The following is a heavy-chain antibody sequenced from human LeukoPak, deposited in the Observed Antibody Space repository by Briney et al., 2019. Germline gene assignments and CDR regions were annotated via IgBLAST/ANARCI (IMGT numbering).Heavy chain of an antibody. CDR2: ISAYNGNT. CDR3: ARSLRYSRSWTSTFDY. CDR1: GDTFTSYG. J-gene: IGHJ4*02. V-gene: IGHV1-18*01. Sequence: ASEKVSCKASGDTFTSYGISWVRQAPGQGLEWMGWISAYNGNTNYAQKLQGRVTMTTDTSTSTAYMELRSLRSDDTAVYYCARSLRYSRSWTSTFDYWGQGTLVTVSS. D-gene: IGHD6-13*01.